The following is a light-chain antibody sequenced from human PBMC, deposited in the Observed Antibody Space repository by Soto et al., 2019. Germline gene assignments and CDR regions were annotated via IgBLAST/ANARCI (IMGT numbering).Light chain of an antibody. CDR3: QAYDYSLTASV. Sequence: QSVLTQPASVSGSPGQSITISCTGTSSDFGVYNYVSWYQLHPGKAPKLVIFGNRNRPSGVPERFSGSKSGTSASLAITGLQAEDEADYYCQAYDYSLTASVFGGGTKLTVL. CDR2: GNR. CDR1: SSDFGVYNY. V-gene: IGLV2-14*03. J-gene: IGLJ3*02.